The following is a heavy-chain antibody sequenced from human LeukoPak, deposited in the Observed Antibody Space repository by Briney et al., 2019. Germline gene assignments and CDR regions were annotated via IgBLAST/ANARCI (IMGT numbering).Heavy chain of an antibody. CDR3: ARDHGYSSGWSTFDY. V-gene: IGHV1-69*05. CDR2: IIPIFGTA. CDR1: GGTFTSYA. D-gene: IGHD6-19*01. Sequence: ASVKVSCKASGGTFTSYAISWGRQAPVQGVEWMGRIIPIFGTANYAQKFQGRVTITTDESTSTAYMELSSLRSEDTAVYYCARDHGYSSGWSTFDYWGQGTLVTVSS. J-gene: IGHJ4*02.